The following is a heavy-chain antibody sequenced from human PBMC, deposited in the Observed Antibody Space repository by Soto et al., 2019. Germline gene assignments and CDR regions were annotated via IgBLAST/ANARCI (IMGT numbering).Heavy chain of an antibody. CDR3: GRGRESDNWNYVGY. CDR2: IYYSGST. CDR1: GGSISNYY. J-gene: IGHJ4*02. D-gene: IGHD1-1*01. Sequence: QVQLQESGPGLVKPSETLSLTCIVSGGSISNYYWTWIRQPPGKGLEWIWYIYYSGSTNYNPALKSRVYVAVDTSKSQFSLKLGSVTAADTAVYYCGRGRESDNWNYVGYWGQGTLVIVSS. V-gene: IGHV4-59*01.